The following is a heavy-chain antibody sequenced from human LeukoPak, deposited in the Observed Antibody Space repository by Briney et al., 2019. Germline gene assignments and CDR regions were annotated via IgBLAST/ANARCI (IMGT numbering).Heavy chain of an antibody. J-gene: IGHJ4*02. Sequence: GGSLRLSCAASGFTFSSYGMHWVRQAPGKGLEWVSAISGSGGSTCYADSVKGRFTISRDNSKNTLYLQMNSLRAEDTAVYYCAKLAGISGWYVYYFDYWGQGTLVTVS. CDR3: AKLAGISGWYVYYFDY. D-gene: IGHD6-19*01. CDR1: GFTFSSYG. V-gene: IGHV3-23*01. CDR2: ISGSGGST.